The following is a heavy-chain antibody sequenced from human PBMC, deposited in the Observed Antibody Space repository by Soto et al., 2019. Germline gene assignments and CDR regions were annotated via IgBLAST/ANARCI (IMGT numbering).Heavy chain of an antibody. J-gene: IGHJ4*02. CDR1: GFTFSSYA. CDR3: ARESNYDILYLDY. CDR2: ISYDGSNK. V-gene: IGHV3-30-3*01. Sequence: QVQLVESGGGVVQPGRSLRLSCAASGFTFSSYAMHWVRQAPGKGLEWVAVISYDGSNKYYADSVKGRFTISRDNSKNTLYLQMNSLRAEDTAVYYCARESNYDILYLDYWGQGTLVTVSS. D-gene: IGHD3-22*01.